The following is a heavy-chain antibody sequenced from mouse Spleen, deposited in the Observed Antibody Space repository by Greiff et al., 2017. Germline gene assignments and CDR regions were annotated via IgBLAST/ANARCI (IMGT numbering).Heavy chain of an antibody. D-gene: IGHD1-1*01. CDR3: GRVSRDCGY. J-gene: IGHJ2*01. CDR2: IYPSDSYT. V-gene: IGHV1-69*01. Sequence: VQLQQSGAELVMPGASVKLSCKASGYTFTSYWMHWVKQRPGQGLEWIGEIYPSDSYTNSNQKFKGKATLTADKSSSTAYMQLSSLTSEDSGDNYCGRVSRDCGYWGQSNTLTGSS. CDR1: GYTFTSYW.